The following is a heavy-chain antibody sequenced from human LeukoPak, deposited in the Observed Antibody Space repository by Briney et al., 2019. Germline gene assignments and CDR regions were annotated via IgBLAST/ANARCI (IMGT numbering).Heavy chain of an antibody. V-gene: IGHV1-2*02. CDR1: GYTFTGYY. CDR3: ARVLPSDY. CDR2: INPNSGDT. D-gene: IGHD1-26*01. J-gene: IGHJ4*02. Sequence: ASVKVSCKASGYTFTGYYMHWVRQAPGQGLEWMGWINPNSGDTNYAQNFQGRVTMTRDTSISTAYMELSRLRPDDTAVYYCARVLPSDYWGQGTLVTVSS.